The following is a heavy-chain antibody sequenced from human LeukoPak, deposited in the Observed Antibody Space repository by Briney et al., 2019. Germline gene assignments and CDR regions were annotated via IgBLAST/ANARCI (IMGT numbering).Heavy chain of an antibody. CDR1: DGSISSYY. J-gene: IGHJ4*02. CDR2: IYYSGST. CDR3: ARVQYYDYVWGSFSRGYYFDY. Sequence: SETLSLTCTVSDGSISSYYWSWIRQPLGKGLEWIGYIYYSGSTNYNPSLKSRVTISVDTSKNRFSLKLSSVTAADTAVYYCARVQYYDYVWGSFSRGYYFDYWGQGTLVTVSS. V-gene: IGHV4-59*08. D-gene: IGHD3-16*01.